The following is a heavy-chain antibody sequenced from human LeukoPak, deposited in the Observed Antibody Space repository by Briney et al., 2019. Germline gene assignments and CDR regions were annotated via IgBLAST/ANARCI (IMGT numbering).Heavy chain of an antibody. V-gene: IGHV3-13*01. D-gene: IGHD5-18*01. CDR3: ARAGYSYGSSYYYGMDV. CDR1: GFTFSSYD. CDR2: IGTAGDT. J-gene: IGHJ6*02. Sequence: GGSLRLSCAASGFTFSSYDMHWVRQATGKGLEWVSVIGTAGDTYYPGSVKGRFTISRENAKNSLYLQMNSLRAGDTAVYYCARAGYSYGSSYYYGMDVWGQGTTVTVCS.